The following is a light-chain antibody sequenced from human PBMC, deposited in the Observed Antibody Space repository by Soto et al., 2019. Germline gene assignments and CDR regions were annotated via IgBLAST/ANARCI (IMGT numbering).Light chain of an antibody. CDR1: RSVGSL. Sequence: EIVLTQSPATLSVSPGERATLPCRASRSVGSLLAWYQQKPGQAPRLLIYRASSRATGISGSFSGSGSGTEFTLTITSLQSEDFAVYYCQQYNEWPITFGQGTRLEI. V-gene: IGKV3-15*01. CDR3: QQYNEWPIT. CDR2: RAS. J-gene: IGKJ5*01.